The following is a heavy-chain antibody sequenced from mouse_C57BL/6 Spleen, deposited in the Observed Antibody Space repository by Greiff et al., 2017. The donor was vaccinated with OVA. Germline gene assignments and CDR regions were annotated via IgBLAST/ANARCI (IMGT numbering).Heavy chain of an antibody. CDR1: GYTFNSYC. CDR3: APYYYGSNYGVLYWYFDV. V-gene: IGHV1-55*01. Sequence: QVQLQQPGAELVKPGASVKMSCKASGYTFNSYCITWVKQRPGQGLEWIGDIYPGSGSTNYNEKFKSKATLTVDTSSSTAYLQLSSLTSEDSAVYYCAPYYYGSNYGVLYWYFDVWGTGTTVTVSS. J-gene: IGHJ1*03. CDR2: IYPGSGST. D-gene: IGHD1-1*01.